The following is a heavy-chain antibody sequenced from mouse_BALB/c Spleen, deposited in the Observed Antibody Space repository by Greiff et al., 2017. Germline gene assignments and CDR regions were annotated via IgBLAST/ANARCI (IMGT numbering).Heavy chain of an antibody. J-gene: IGHJ4*01. D-gene: IGHD2-3*01. CDR2: IYPGNSDT. CDR1: GYSFTSYW. Sequence: VQLKQSGTVLARPGASVKMSCKASGYSFTSYWMHWVKQRPGQGLEWIGAIYPGNSDTSYNQKFKGKAKLTAVTSASTAYMELSSLTNEDSAVYYCTRRGVYDGYAMDYWGQGTSVTVSS. CDR3: TRRGVYDGYAMDY. V-gene: IGHV1-5*01.